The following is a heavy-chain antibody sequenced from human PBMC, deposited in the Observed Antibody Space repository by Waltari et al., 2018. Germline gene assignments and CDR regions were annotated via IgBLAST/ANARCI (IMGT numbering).Heavy chain of an antibody. D-gene: IGHD5-12*01. Sequence: EVQLLESGGGLAQPGGSLRLSCVGSGFTLNTYAMTWFRQAPGKALECVSSISGTGATKYYVDSVRGRFSISRDDSKNILFLQMDSLRVEDTALYFCARNGYNWVAFDVWGQGAMVSVSS. CDR2: ISGTGATK. CDR1: GFTLNTYA. J-gene: IGHJ3*01. V-gene: IGHV3-23*01. CDR3: ARNGYNWVAFDV.